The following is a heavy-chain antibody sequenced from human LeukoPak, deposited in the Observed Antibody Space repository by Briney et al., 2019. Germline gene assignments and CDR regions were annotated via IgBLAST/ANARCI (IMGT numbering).Heavy chain of an antibody. Sequence: PGGSLRLSCAASGFTFSSYAMHWVRQAPGKGLEYVSAISSNGGSTYYANSVKGRFTISRDNSKNTLYLQMGSLRAEDMAVYYCAPSEDSSGYRSPLDYWGQGTLVTVSS. D-gene: IGHD3-22*01. J-gene: IGHJ4*02. CDR3: APSEDSSGYRSPLDY. CDR2: ISSNGGST. V-gene: IGHV3-64*01. CDR1: GFTFSSYA.